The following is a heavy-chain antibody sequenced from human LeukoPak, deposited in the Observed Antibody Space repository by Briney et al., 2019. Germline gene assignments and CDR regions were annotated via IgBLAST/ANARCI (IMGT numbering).Heavy chain of an antibody. Sequence: GGSLKLSCAASGFTFSSYGMHWVRQAPGKGLEWVAVISYDGSNKYYADSMKGRFTISRDNSKNTLYLQMNSLRAEDTAVYYCAKLGDYYDSSGYYYPFDYWGQGTLVTVSS. CDR1: GFTFSSYG. D-gene: IGHD3-22*01. CDR3: AKLGDYYDSSGYYYPFDY. J-gene: IGHJ4*02. CDR2: ISYDGSNK. V-gene: IGHV3-30*18.